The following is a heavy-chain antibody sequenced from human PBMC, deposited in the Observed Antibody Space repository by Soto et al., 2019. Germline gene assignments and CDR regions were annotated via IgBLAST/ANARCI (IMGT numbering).Heavy chain of an antibody. CDR1: GYTFTSYD. V-gene: IGHV1-8*01. Sequence: QVQLVQSGAEVKKPGASVKVSCKASGYTFTSYDINWVRPATGQGLEWMGWMNPNSGNTGYAQKFQGRVTMTRNTSISTAYMELSSMRSEDTAVYYCARVHWNYYFASSGGMDVWGQGTTVTVSS. J-gene: IGHJ6*02. CDR2: MNPNSGNT. CDR3: ARVHWNYYFASSGGMDV. D-gene: IGHD1-7*01.